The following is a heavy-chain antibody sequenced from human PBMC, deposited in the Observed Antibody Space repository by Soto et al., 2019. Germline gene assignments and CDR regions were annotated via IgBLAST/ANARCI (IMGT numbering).Heavy chain of an antibody. D-gene: IGHD2-8*01. CDR1: GFTFSSYA. CDR2: ISGSGGST. J-gene: IGHJ6*03. V-gene: IGHV3-23*01. Sequence: GGSLRLSCAASGFTFSSYAMSWVRQAPGKGLEWVSAISGSGGSTYYADSVKGRFTISRDNSKNTLYLQMNSLRAEDTAVYYCAKGTSGSYYYYYYMDVWGKGTTVTVSS. CDR3: AKGTSGSYYYYYYMDV.